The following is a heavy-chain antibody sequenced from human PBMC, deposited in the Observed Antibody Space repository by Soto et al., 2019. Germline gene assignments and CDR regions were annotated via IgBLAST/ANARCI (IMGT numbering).Heavy chain of an antibody. J-gene: IGHJ4*02. Sequence: QVQLVQSGAEMRKPGASVMVSCKASGYTFTSYAMNWVRQAPGQRLEWMGWINGGNGDTKYSQRFQDRVTITRDTSANTVYMELSSLTSEDTAIYYCARGPLSLYGADVRWGRGTPVTVSS. D-gene: IGHD3-10*01. V-gene: IGHV1-3*01. CDR3: ARGPLSLYGADVR. CDR1: GYTFTSYA. CDR2: INGGNGDT.